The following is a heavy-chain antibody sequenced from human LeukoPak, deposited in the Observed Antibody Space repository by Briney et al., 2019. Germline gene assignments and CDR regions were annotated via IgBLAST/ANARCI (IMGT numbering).Heavy chain of an antibody. CDR2: IRYEGSNK. CDR1: GFIFSGYG. J-gene: IGHJ4*02. V-gene: IGHV3-30*02. D-gene: IGHD6-13*01. CDR3: AKESDVAAAGIDY. Sequence: PGGSLRLSRAASGFIFSGYGMHWVRQAPGKGLQWVTFIRYEGSNKYYADSVKGRFTISRDNSKNTLYLQMNGLRVEDTAVYYCAKESDVAAAGIDYWGQGTLVTVSS.